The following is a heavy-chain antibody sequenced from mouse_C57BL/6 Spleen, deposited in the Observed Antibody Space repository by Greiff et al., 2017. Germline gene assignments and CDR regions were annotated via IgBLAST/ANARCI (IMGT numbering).Heavy chain of an antibody. V-gene: IGHV1-82*01. Sequence: QVQLQQSGPELVKPGASVKISCKASGYAFSSSWMNWVKQRPGKGLEWIGRIYPGDGDTNYNGKFKGKATLTADKSSSTAYMQLSSLTSDDSAVYFCARSNDGYYFDYWGQGTTLTVSS. D-gene: IGHD2-3*01. J-gene: IGHJ2*01. CDR1: GYAFSSSW. CDR2: IYPGDGDT. CDR3: ARSNDGYYFDY.